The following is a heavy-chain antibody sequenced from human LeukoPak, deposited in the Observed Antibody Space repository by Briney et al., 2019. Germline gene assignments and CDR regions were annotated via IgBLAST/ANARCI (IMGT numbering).Heavy chain of an antibody. CDR2: IKQDGSEK. V-gene: IGHV3-7*01. CDR1: GFTFSSYW. J-gene: IGHJ4*02. Sequence: PGGSLRLSCAASGFTFSSYWMSWVRQSPGKGLEWVAYIKQDGSEKYYVDSVKGRFTISRDNAKNSLYLQMNSLRAEDTAVYYCARDYRHSSSWYYFDYWGQGTLVTVSS. D-gene: IGHD6-13*01. CDR3: ARDYRHSSSWYYFDY.